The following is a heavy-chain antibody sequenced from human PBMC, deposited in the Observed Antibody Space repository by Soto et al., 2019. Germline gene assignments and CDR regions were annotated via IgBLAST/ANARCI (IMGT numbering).Heavy chain of an antibody. CDR1: GFTFSIYA. Sequence: PGGSLRLSCAASGFTFSIYAMHWVRQAPGKGLEWVAVISYDGSNKYYADSVKGRFTISRDNSKNTLYLQMNSLRAEDTAVYYCARENWGSGGLDYWGQGTLVTVSS. J-gene: IGHJ4*02. V-gene: IGHV3-30-3*01. CDR2: ISYDGSNK. CDR3: ARENWGSGGLDY. D-gene: IGHD7-27*01.